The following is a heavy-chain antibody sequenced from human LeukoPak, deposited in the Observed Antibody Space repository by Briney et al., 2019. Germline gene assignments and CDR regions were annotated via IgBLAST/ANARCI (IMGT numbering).Heavy chain of an antibody. V-gene: IGHV1-69*05. J-gene: IGHJ6*03. CDR2: IIPIFGTA. CDR1: GGTFSSYA. D-gene: IGHD1-14*01. CDR3: ARAVTPYYYYYYMDV. Sequence: GSSVKASCKASGGTFSSYAISWVRQAPGQGLEWMGGIIPIFGTANYAQKFQGRVTITTDESTSTAYMELSSLRSEDTAVYCCARAVTPYYYYYYMDVWGKGTTVTVSS.